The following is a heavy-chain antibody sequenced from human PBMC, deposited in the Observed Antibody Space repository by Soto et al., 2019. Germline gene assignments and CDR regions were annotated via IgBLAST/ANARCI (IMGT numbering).Heavy chain of an antibody. CDR3: VKATVEMATIFISYFDY. J-gene: IGHJ4*02. Sequence: GGSLRLSCSASGFTFSSYAMHWVRQAPGKGLEYVSAISSNGGSTYYADSVKGRFTISRDNSKNTLYLQMSSLRAEDTAVYYCVKATVEMATIFISYFDYWGQGTLVTVS. V-gene: IGHV3-64D*08. D-gene: IGHD5-12*01. CDR1: GFTFSSYA. CDR2: ISSNGGST.